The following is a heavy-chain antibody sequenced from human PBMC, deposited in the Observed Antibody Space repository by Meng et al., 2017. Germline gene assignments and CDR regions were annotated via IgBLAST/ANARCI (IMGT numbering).Heavy chain of an antibody. CDR1: GGSFSGYY. D-gene: IGHD4-17*01. CDR3: ARDYGAYSS. CDR2: INHSGST. J-gene: IGHJ5*02. V-gene: IGHV4-34*01. Sequence: GSLRLSCAVYGGSFSGYYWSWIRQPPGKGLEWIGEINHSGSTNYNPSLKSRVTISVDTSKNQFSLKLSSVTAADTAVYYCARDYGAYSSWGQGTLVTVSS.